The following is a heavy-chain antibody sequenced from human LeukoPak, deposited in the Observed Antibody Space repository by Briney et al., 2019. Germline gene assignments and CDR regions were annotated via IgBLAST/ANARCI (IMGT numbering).Heavy chain of an antibody. V-gene: IGHV3-7*01. D-gene: IGHD3-16*01. J-gene: IGHJ4*01. CDR1: GFAFSTYW. Sequence: GGSLRLSCAASGFAFSTYWMTWVRQAPGKGLEWVANINLDGSEVHYVDSLKDRFTISRDNARNSLYLQMNSLRAEDTAVYYCASGRHDFVHWGHGTLVTVSS. CDR2: INLDGSEV. CDR3: ASGRHDFVH.